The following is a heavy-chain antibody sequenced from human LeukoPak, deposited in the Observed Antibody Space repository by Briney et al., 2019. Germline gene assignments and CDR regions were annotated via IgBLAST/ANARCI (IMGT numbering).Heavy chain of an antibody. V-gene: IGHV1-18*01. CDR2: ISAYNGNT. D-gene: IGHD3-16*02. Sequence: ASVKVSCKASGYTFTSYGISWVRRAPGQGLEWMGWISAYNGNTNYAQKLQGRVTMTTDTSTSTAYMELRSLRSDDAAVYYCARTSFIHDYGMDVWGQGTTVTVSS. CDR3: ARTSFIHDYGMDV. CDR1: GYTFTSYG. J-gene: IGHJ6*02.